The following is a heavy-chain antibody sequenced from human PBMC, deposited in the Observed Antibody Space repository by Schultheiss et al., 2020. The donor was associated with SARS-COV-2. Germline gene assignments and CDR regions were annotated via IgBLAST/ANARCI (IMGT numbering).Heavy chain of an antibody. CDR1: GYTFTSYG. J-gene: IGHJ4*02. CDR3: ARARSTWHAVDY. CDR2: ISVYNGNT. Sequence: ASVKVSCKASGYTFTSYGISWVRQAPGQGLEWMGWISVYNGNTNYARNLQGRVTMTTDTSTNTAYMDLRSLISDDTAVYYCARARSTWHAVDYWGQGTLVTVSS. V-gene: IGHV1-18*01. D-gene: IGHD6-13*01.